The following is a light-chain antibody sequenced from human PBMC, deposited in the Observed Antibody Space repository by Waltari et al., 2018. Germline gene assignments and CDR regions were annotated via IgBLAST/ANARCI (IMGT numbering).Light chain of an antibody. CDR1: SSDVGGYNS. J-gene: IGLJ1*01. Sequence: QSALTQPASVSGSPGQSITISCTGTSSDVGGYNSVTWYQQLPGKAPKLMIYEVSNRPSGVSNRFSGSKSGNTASLTISGLQAEDEADYYCSSYTSSSTSYVFGTGTKVTVL. V-gene: IGLV2-14*01. CDR3: SSYTSSSTSYV. CDR2: EVS.